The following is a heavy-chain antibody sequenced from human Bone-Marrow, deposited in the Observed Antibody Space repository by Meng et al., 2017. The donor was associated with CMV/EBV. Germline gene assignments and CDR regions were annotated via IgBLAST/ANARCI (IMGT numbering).Heavy chain of an antibody. CDR2: ISSSSSYI. CDR3: ARDRSWGDYGWFDP. CDR1: GFTFSSYS. D-gene: IGHD3-16*01. V-gene: IGHV3-21*01. J-gene: IGHJ5*02. Sequence: GGSRRLSCAASGFTFSSYSMNWVRQAPGKGLKWVSSISSSSSYIYFADSVKGRFTISRDNAKNSLYLQMNSLRAEDTAVYYCARDRSWGDYGWFDPWGRGTLVTGSS.